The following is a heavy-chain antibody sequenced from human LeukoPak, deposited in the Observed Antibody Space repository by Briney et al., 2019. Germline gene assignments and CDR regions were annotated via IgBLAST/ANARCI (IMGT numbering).Heavy chain of an antibody. D-gene: IGHD3-3*01. CDR3: AKDLGVVITLPGY. CDR2: IRYEGSNK. J-gene: IGHJ4*02. V-gene: IGHV3-30*02. Sequence: GGSLRLSCAASGFTFSSYGMHWVRHAPGKGLEWVAFIRYEGSNKYYADSVKGRFTISRDNSKNTLYPQMNSLRAEDTAVYYCAKDLGVVITLPGYWGQGTLVTVSS. CDR1: GFTFSSYG.